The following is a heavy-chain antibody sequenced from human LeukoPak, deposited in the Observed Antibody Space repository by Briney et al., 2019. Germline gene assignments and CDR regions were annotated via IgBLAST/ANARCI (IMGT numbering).Heavy chain of an antibody. CDR1: GYTFTSYG. CDR3: ARVGPPILVVIAIGMENWYYFDY. J-gene: IGHJ4*02. D-gene: IGHD2-21*01. Sequence: ASVKVSCKASGYTFTSYGISWVRQAPGQGLEWMGWISAYNGNTNYAQKLQGRVTMTTDTSTSTAYMELRSLRSDDTAVYYCARVGPPILVVIAIGMENWYYFDYWGERTLVTVSS. V-gene: IGHV1-18*01. CDR2: ISAYNGNT.